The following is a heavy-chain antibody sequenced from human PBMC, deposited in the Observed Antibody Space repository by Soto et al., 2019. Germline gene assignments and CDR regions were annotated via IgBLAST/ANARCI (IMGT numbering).Heavy chain of an antibody. CDR1: EFAFSSYW. CDR3: ERDVSPGSRGVYFDAFDI. Sequence: EVQLVESGGGLVQPGGSLTLSCAASEFAFSSYWMTWVRQAPGKGLEWVANIRKDGSQRSYLDSVRGRFTISRDNSKNSLYLQMNSLRAEDTALYFCERDVSPGSRGVYFDAFDIWGQGTMVTVSS. CDR2: IRKDGSQR. J-gene: IGHJ3*02. V-gene: IGHV3-7*05. D-gene: IGHD3-10*01.